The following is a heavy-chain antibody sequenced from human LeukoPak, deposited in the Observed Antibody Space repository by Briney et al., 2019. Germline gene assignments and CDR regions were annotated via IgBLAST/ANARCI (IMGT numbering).Heavy chain of an antibody. J-gene: IGHJ4*02. Sequence: SETLSLTCTVSGGSISSSSYYWGWIRQPPGKGLEWIGSIYYSGSTYYNPSLKSRVTISVDTSKNQFSLKLSSMTAADTAVYYCAREGGAAAGTQDFDYWGQGTLVTVSS. CDR2: IYYSGST. V-gene: IGHV4-39*02. CDR3: AREGGAAAGTQDFDY. D-gene: IGHD6-13*01. CDR1: GGSISSSSYY.